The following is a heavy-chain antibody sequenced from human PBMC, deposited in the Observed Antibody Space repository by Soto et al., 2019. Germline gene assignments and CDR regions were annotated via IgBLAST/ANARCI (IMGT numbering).Heavy chain of an antibody. Sequence: HEHLVQSGAEVKRPGASLKVSCKASGYSFTGYYIHWVRQAPGQGLEWMGWINPDSGATNYAQNFQGGVTLTSDTSISPASMDLTSLTSDDTAVYYCARGDYGTGGYPFPYVDYWGQGTLVIVSS. CDR3: ARGDYGTGGYPFPYVDY. V-gene: IGHV1-2*02. CDR2: INPDSGAT. CDR1: GYSFTGYY. D-gene: IGHD2-8*02. J-gene: IGHJ4*02.